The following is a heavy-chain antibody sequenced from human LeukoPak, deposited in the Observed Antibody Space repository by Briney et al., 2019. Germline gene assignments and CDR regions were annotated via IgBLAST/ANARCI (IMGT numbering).Heavy chain of an antibody. D-gene: IGHD2-2*01. CDR2: INAGNGNT. CDR3: ARDFRPLIVVVPAAVYNWFDP. Sequence: ASVKVSCKASGYTFTSYAMHWVRQAPGQRLEWMGWINAGNGNTKYSQKLQGRVTMTTDTSTSTAYMELRSLRSDDTAVYYCARDFRPLIVVVPAAVYNWFDPWGQGTLVTVSS. V-gene: IGHV1-3*01. J-gene: IGHJ5*02. CDR1: GYTFTSYA.